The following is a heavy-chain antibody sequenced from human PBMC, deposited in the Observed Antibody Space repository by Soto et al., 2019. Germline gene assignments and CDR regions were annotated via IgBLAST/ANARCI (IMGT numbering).Heavy chain of an antibody. CDR3: RGGITIFGVGGMDV. V-gene: IGHV3-23*01. CDR2: ISGSGGST. CDR1: GFTFSSYA. D-gene: IGHD3-3*01. J-gene: IGHJ6*02. Sequence: EVQLLESGGGLVQPGGSLRLSCAASGFTFSSYAMSWVRQAPGKGLEWVSAISGSGGSTYYADSVKGRFTISRDNSKNTLYLQMNSLRAEDTAVYYCRGGITIFGVGGMDVWGQGTTVTVSS.